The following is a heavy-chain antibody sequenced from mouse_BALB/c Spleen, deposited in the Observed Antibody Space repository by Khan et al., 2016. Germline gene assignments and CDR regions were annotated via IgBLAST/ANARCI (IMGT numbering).Heavy chain of an antibody. V-gene: IGHV2-6-7*01. Sequence: QVQLKESGPGLVAPSQSLSITCTVPGFSLTGYGVNWVRQPPGQGLEWLGKIWGDGRIDYNSALKSSVSISKDNSKSQVFLNMNSLQTDDTANYYGSSDYDGFAYWGQGTLVIVSA. CDR3: SSDYDGFAY. CDR1: GFSLTGYG. D-gene: IGHD2-12*01. CDR2: IWGDGRI. J-gene: IGHJ3*01.